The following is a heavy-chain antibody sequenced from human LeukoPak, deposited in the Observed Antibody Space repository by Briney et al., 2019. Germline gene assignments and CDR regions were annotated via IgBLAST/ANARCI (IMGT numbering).Heavy chain of an antibody. Sequence: SQTLSLTCTVSGGSISSGGYYWSWIRQHPGKGLEWIGYIYYSGSTYYNPSLKSRVTISVDTSKNQFSLKLSSVTAADTAVYYCAGGYSYGPTIDYWGQGTLVTVSS. D-gene: IGHD5-18*01. V-gene: IGHV4-31*03. CDR2: IYYSGST. CDR3: AGGYSYGPTIDY. J-gene: IGHJ4*02. CDR1: GGSISSGGYY.